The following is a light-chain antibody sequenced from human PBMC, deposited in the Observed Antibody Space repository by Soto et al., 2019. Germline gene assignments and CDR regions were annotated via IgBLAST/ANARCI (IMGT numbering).Light chain of an antibody. J-gene: IGLJ3*02. V-gene: IGLV1-47*01. CDR3: AAWDDSLSGVV. CDR1: SSNIGNNS. CDR2: RSD. Sequence: QSVLTQPPSASGTPGQRVTISCSGSSSNIGNNSVYWYQQLPGTAPKPLIYRSDQRPSGVPDRFSGSKSGTSASLAISGLRSEDEADYYCAAWDDSLSGVVFGGGTKVTVL.